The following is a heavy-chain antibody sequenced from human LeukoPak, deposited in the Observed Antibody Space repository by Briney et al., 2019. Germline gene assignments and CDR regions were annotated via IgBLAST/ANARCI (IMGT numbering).Heavy chain of an antibody. D-gene: IGHD2-15*01. CDR2: IRYDGSDK. CDR1: GFTFSSYG. CDR3: AKNGDRGAYCTGGTCYPYFYYYMDV. J-gene: IGHJ6*03. Sequence: GGSLRLSCAASGFTFSSYGMHWVRQTPGKGLEWVAFIRYDGSDKYYADSVKGRFTISRDNSKNTLYLQMNSLRAEDTAIYYCAKNGDRGAYCTGGTCYPYFYYYMDVWGKGTTVTI. V-gene: IGHV3-30*02.